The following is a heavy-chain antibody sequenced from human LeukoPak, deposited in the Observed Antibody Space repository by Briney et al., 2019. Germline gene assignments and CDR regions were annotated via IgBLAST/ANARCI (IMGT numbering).Heavy chain of an antibody. CDR2: IYTSGST. D-gene: IGHD2-15*01. CDR1: GGSISCSSYY. V-gene: IGHV4-61*02. J-gene: IGHJ5*02. Sequence: SETLSLTCTVSGGSISCSSYYWGWIRQPAGKGLEWIGRIYTSGSTNYNPSLKSRVTMSVDTSKSQFSLKLSSVTAADTAVYYCARTLVVAAQFNWFDPWGQGTLVTVSS. CDR3: ARTLVVAAQFNWFDP.